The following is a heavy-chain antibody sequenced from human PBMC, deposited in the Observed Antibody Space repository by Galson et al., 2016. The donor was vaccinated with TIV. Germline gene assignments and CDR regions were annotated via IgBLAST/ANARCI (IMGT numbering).Heavy chain of an antibody. D-gene: IGHD2-21*01. CDR1: GLSVSINY. J-gene: IGHJ6*02. CDR2: ISDGGKT. CDR3: ARDRIVDAYYYHYYYGLDV. V-gene: IGHV3-66*02. Sequence: SLRLSCAASGLSVSINYMAWVRQAPGKGLAWVSLISDGGKTYYPDSVKGRFTVTRDNSKNTLYLQMNRLRVEDTAVYYCARDRIVDAYYYHYYYGLDVWGQGTAVTVSS.